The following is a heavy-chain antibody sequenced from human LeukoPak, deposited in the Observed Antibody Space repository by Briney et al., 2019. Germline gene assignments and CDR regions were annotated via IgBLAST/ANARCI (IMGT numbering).Heavy chain of an antibody. CDR2: INHSGST. CDR1: GGSFSGYY. Sequence: SETLSLTCADYGGSFSGYYWSWIRQPPGKGLEWIGEINHSGSTNYNPSLKSRVTISVDTSKNQFSLKLSSVTAADTAVYYCARVNYDYVWGGSPHYYGMDVWGQGTTVTVSS. CDR3: ARVNYDYVWGGSPHYYGMDV. J-gene: IGHJ6*02. V-gene: IGHV4-34*01. D-gene: IGHD3-16*01.